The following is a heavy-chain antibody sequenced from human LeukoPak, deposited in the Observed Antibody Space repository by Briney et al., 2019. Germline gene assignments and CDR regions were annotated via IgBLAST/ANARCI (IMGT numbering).Heavy chain of an antibody. D-gene: IGHD6-19*01. J-gene: IGHJ4*02. Sequence: GGSLRLSCAASGFTLSSYAMHWVRQPAGKGLEWVSAIGTAGDAYYPGSVKGRFTISRENAKNSLYLQMNSLRAGDTAVYYCTRGSVAGIYYFDYWGQGTLVTVSS. CDR3: TRGSVAGIYYFDY. CDR1: GFTLSSYA. CDR2: IGTAGDA. V-gene: IGHV3-13*01.